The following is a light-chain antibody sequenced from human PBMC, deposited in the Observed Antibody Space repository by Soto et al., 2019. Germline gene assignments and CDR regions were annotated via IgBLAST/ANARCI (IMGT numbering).Light chain of an antibody. Sequence: EIVMMQSPATLSVSPGERVTLSCRASQSVSSNLAWYQQKSGQAPRLLIYGASTRATGIPARFGGSGSGTEFTLTISSLQSEDFAIYYCQQYNNWPPVTFGQGTRLEIK. CDR3: QQYNNWPPVT. CDR2: GAS. CDR1: QSVSSN. J-gene: IGKJ5*01. V-gene: IGKV3-15*01.